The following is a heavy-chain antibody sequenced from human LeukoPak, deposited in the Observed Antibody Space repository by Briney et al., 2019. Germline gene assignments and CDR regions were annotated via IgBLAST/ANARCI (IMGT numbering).Heavy chain of an antibody. CDR3: AREAGDILTGGYMDV. D-gene: IGHD3-9*01. Sequence: GGSLRLSCAASGFSVSKKYMSWVRQAPGKGLEWVSVIYSGGDIYYADSVKGRFTISRDNSKNTLYLQMNSLRGEDTAVYYCAREAGDILTGGYMDVWGKGTTVIVPS. J-gene: IGHJ6*03. V-gene: IGHV3-66*02. CDR2: IYSGGDI. CDR1: GFSVSKKY.